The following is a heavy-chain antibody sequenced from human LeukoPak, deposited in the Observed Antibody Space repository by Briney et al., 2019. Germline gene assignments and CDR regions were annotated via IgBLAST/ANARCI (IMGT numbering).Heavy chain of an antibody. J-gene: IGHJ4*02. V-gene: IGHV1-69*04. CDR2: IIPILGIA. CDR1: GGTFSSYA. D-gene: IGHD3-22*01. CDR3: ARGGDYYDSSGYCC. Sequence: SVKASCKASGGTFSSYAISWVRQAPGQGLKWMGRIIPILGIANYAQKFQGRVTITADKSTSTAYMELSSLRSEDTAVYYYARGGDYYDSSGYCCWGQGTLVTVSS.